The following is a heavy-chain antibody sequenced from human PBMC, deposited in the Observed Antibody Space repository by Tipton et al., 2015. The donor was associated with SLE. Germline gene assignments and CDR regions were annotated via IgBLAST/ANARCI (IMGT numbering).Heavy chain of an antibody. Sequence: QSGAEVKKPGSSVRVSCKASGGTFRTNAISWVRQAPGQGLEWMGRIIPIFGTPNYAQKFQGRVTITADESTSTAYMELSSLRSDDTAVYYCAREWVPGAFDIWGQGTMVTVSS. CDR3: AREWVPGAFDI. J-gene: IGHJ3*02. CDR2: IIPIFGTP. D-gene: IGHD1-26*01. CDR1: GGTFRTNA. V-gene: IGHV1-69*15.